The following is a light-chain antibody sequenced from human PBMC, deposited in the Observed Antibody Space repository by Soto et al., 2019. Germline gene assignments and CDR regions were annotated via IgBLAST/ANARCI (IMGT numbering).Light chain of an antibody. J-gene: IGLJ3*02. V-gene: IGLV2-11*01. Sequence: QSALTQPRPVSGSPGQSVTISCTGTNSDVGGYDFVSWYQQHPGKAPKLIIYDVNKRPSGVPDRFSGSKSANTASLTISGLRAEDEADYYCCSYAGRSTVVFGGGTQLTVL. CDR1: NSDVGGYDF. CDR2: DVN. CDR3: CSYAGRSTVV.